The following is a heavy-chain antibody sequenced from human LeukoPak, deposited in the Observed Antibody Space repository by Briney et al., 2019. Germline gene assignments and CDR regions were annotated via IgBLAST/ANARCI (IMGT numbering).Heavy chain of an antibody. CDR3: ARQGHQDIVVVPAAIRYYYYMDV. CDR1: GGSFSGYY. J-gene: IGHJ6*03. D-gene: IGHD2-2*01. CDR2: INHSGST. V-gene: IGHV4-34*01. Sequence: KPSETLSLTCAVYGGSFSGYYWSWIRQPPGKGLEWIGEINHSGSTNYNPSLKSRVTISLDTSKNQFSLKLSSVTAADTAVYYCARQGHQDIVVVPAAIRYYYYMDVWGKGTTVTVSS.